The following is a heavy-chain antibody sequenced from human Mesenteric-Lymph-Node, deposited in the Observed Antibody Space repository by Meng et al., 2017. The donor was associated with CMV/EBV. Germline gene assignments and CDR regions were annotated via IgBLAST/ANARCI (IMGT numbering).Heavy chain of an antibody. CDR3: ASPAGSSSWYEEDAFDI. Sequence: GSLRLSCIVSGGSISSTSYHWGRLRQPPGKGPEWIGSIYYSGSTYYNPSLKSRVTISVDTSKNQFSLKLSSVTAADTAVYYCASPAGSSSWYEEDAFDIWGQGTMVTVSS. CDR2: IYYSGST. V-gene: IGHV4-39*07. D-gene: IGHD6-13*01. J-gene: IGHJ3*02. CDR1: GGSISSTSYH.